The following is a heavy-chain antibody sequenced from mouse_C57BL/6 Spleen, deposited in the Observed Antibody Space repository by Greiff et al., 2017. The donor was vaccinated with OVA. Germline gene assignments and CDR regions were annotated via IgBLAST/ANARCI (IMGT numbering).Heavy chain of an antibody. J-gene: IGHJ4*01. V-gene: IGHV1-72*01. CDR2: IDPNRGGT. CDR3: ASGRDLYAMDY. D-gene: IGHD3-3*01. Sequence: QVQLQQPGAELVKPGASVKLSCKASGYTFTSYWMHWVKQRPGRGLEWIGRIDPNRGGTKYNEKFKSKATLTVDKPSSTAYMQLSSLTSEDSAVDYCASGRDLYAMDYWGQGTSVTVAS. CDR1: GYTFTSYW.